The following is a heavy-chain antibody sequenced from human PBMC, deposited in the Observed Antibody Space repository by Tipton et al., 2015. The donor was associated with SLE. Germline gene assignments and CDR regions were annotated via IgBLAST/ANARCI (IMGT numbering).Heavy chain of an antibody. Sequence: LRLSCTVSGGSISSYYWSWIRQPPGKGLEWIGYIYYSGSTNYNPSLKSRVAISVDTSKNQFSLKLSSVTAADTAVYYCARGDYFDYWGQGTLVTVSS. CDR3: ARGDYFDY. CDR1: GGSISSYY. J-gene: IGHJ4*02. V-gene: IGHV4-59*01. CDR2: IYYSGST.